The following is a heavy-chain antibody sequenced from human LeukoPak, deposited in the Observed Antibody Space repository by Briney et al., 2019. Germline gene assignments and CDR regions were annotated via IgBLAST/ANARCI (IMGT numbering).Heavy chain of an antibody. CDR3: ARRPDYGDPSDY. V-gene: IGHV1-2*02. J-gene: IGHJ4*02. CDR2: INPNSGGT. CDR1: GYTFTGYY. Sequence: ASVKVSCKASGYTFTGYYMHWVRQAPGQGLEWMGWINPNSGGTNYAQKFQGRVTMTRDTSISTAYMELSRLRSDDTAVCYCARRPDYGDPSDYWGQGTLVTVSS. D-gene: IGHD4-17*01.